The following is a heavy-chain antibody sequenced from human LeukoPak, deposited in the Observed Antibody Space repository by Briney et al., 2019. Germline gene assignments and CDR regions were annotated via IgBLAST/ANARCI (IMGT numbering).Heavy chain of an antibody. CDR3: TRGAGWLIDY. J-gene: IGHJ4*02. Sequence: SETLSLTCAVSGGSISSSNWWSWVRQPPGKGLEWIGEIYHSGSTNYNPSLKSRVTISADTSKNQFSLKLNSLTTADTAVYYCTRGAGWLIDYWGLGILVTVSS. CDR1: GGSISSSNW. CDR2: IYHSGST. D-gene: IGHD3-16*01. V-gene: IGHV4-4*02.